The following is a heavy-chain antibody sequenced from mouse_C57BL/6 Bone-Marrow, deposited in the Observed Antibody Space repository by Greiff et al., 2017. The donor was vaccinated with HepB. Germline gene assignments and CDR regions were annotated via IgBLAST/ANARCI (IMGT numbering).Heavy chain of an antibody. Sequence: EVKSVESGGGLVKPGGSLKLSCAASGFTFSSYAMSWVRQTPEKRLEWVATISDGGSYTYYPDNVKGRFTISRDNAKNNLYLQMSHLKSEDTAMYYCARGNWNYFDYWGQGTTLTVSS. J-gene: IGHJ2*01. D-gene: IGHD4-1*01. CDR1: GFTFSSYA. CDR3: ARGNWNYFDY. CDR2: ISDGGSYT. V-gene: IGHV5-4*03.